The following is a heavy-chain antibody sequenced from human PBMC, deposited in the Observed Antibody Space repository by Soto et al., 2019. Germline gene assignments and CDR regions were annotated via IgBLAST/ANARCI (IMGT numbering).Heavy chain of an antibody. V-gene: IGHV1-69*15. D-gene: IGHD1-1*01. CDR3: AREGYTFGPGAVRGAFDI. CDR2: IIPIFGTT. J-gene: IGHJ3*02. CDR1: GGTFGSNA. Sequence: QVQLVQSETEMRKPGSAVKVSCKASGGTFGSNAISWVRQAPGQGLEWMGNIIPIFGTTKNAQNFQGRVTITADESTNTAYMELSSLRSEDTSIYNCAREGYTFGPGAVRGAFDIWGQGTMVTVSS.